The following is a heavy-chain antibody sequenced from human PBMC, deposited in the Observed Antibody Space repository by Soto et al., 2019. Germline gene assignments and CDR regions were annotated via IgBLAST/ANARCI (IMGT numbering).Heavy chain of an antibody. Sequence: PSETLSLTCTVSGDSISSGGYYWSWIRQHPGKGLEWIGYIFYTGTTYYNPSLKSRVTISVDTSKNQFSLKLSSVTAADTAVYYCSRGRGATAMPWPYWGQGPLVTVSS. D-gene: IGHD5-18*01. V-gene: IGHV4-31*03. CDR3: SRGRGATAMPWPY. CDR1: GDSISSGGYY. J-gene: IGHJ4*02. CDR2: IFYTGTT.